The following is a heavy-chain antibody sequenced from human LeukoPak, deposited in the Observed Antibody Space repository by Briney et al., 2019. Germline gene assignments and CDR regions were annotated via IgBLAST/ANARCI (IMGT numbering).Heavy chain of an antibody. D-gene: IGHD6-13*01. CDR1: GGSFSGYY. CDR2: INHSGST. Sequence: SETLSLTCAVYGGSFSGYYWSWIRQPPGKGLEWIGEINHSGSTNYNPSLKSRVTISVDTSKNQFSLKLSSVTAADTAVYYCARGLAAAAKHFDYWGQGTLVTVSS. J-gene: IGHJ4*02. CDR3: ARGLAAAAKHFDY. V-gene: IGHV4-34*01.